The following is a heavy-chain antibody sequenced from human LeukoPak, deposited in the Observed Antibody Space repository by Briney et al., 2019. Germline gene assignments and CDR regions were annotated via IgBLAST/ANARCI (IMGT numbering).Heavy chain of an antibody. Sequence: TSETLSLTCAVYGGSFSGYYWSWIRQPAGKGLEWIGRIYTSGSTNYNPSLKSRVTMSVDTSKNQFSLKLSSVTAADTAVYYCAREAMAKYYYYYYMDVWGKGTTVTVSS. V-gene: IGHV4-4*07. J-gene: IGHJ6*03. CDR3: AREAMAKYYYYYYMDV. CDR2: IYTSGST. D-gene: IGHD5-18*01. CDR1: GGSFSGYY.